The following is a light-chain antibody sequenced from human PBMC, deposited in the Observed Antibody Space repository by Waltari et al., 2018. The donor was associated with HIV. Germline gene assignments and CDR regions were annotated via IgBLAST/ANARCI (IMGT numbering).Light chain of an antibody. J-gene: IGKJ4*01. CDR2: WAS. V-gene: IGKV4-1*01. Sequence: DIVMTQSPESLAVSLGGRATAHCRYSQSLLDSSNNKYFLASYQQQAAQPPKILLYWASARGSGVPDRFSGGGAETNFTLTIDSLKAEDVAIYYGQQYHTTPLTFGGGTRVEIK. CDR3: QQYHTTPLT. CDR1: QSLLDSSNNKYF.